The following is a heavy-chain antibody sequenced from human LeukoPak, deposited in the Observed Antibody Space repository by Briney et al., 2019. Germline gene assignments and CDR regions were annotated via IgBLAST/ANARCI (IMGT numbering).Heavy chain of an antibody. Sequence: GGSPRLSCAASGFTFSSCGFNWVRQAPGKGLEWVSSTGPTGTDRYYADSVRGRFTISGDNAKNSMYLQMDSLRDEDPAVYYCATETIGRHYDYWGQGTLLTVSS. CDR3: ATETIGRHYDY. CDR2: TGPTGTDR. J-gene: IGHJ4*02. D-gene: IGHD1-14*01. V-gene: IGHV3-21*01. CDR1: GFTFSSCG.